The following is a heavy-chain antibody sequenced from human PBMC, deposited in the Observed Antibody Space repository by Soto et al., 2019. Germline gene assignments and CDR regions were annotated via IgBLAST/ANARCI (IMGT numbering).Heavy chain of an antibody. CDR2: TYYSLIT. V-gene: IGHV4-59*01. CDR3: ARGDCTRAHCYYWFFSI. D-gene: IGHD2-8*02. CDR1: GGSMDKNY. J-gene: IGHJ2*01. Sequence: QVRLQESGPRLVKPSETLSLTCTVSGGSMDKNYWSWIRQAPGKGLEWIGYTYYSLITNYNPSIKIPFTMSLDTTENQFSMKLKSVTVADTAVYYCARGDCTRAHCYYWFFSIGGRGTQVTVSS.